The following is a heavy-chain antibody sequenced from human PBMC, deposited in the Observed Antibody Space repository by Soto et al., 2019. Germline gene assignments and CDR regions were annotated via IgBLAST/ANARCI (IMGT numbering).Heavy chain of an antibody. Sequence: SETLSLTCSVSGGSIRTTNYFWAWIRQPPGKGLEWIAGVYHSGSTYYNPSLKSRVTVSVDPSKNQFALTLSSASAADTALYYCARDSGWFDPWGQGTLVTVSS. CDR1: GGSIRTTNYF. CDR3: ARDSGWFDP. V-gene: IGHV4-39*01. J-gene: IGHJ5*02. CDR2: VYHSGST.